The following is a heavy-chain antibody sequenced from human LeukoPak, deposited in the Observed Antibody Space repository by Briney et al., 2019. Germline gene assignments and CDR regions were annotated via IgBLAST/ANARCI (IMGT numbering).Heavy chain of an antibody. CDR2: IKGESDGGTT. CDR3: TTDLTWLFNFAY. V-gene: IGHV3-15*01. D-gene: IGHD3-9*01. CDR1: GFTFVDAW. J-gene: IGHJ4*02. Sequence: GGSLRLSCAASGFTFVDAWMTWVRQAPGRGLEWLGLIKGESDGGTTDLAAPVKGRFTISRDDSKNTLYLQMNSLQTEDTAVYYCTTDLTWLFNFAYWGQGTLVTVSS.